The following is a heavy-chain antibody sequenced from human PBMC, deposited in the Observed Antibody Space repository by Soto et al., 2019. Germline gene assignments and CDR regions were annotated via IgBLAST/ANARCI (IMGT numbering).Heavy chain of an antibody. J-gene: IGHJ5*02. Sequence: GASVKVSCKASGYTFTSYDINWVRQATGQGLEWMGWMNPNFGNANYAQKFQGRVTITADESTSTAYMELSSLRSEDTAVYYCARDLEREWTDCSSTSCPLARWFDPWDQGTLVTVSS. CDR3: ARDLEREWTDCSSTSCPLARWFDP. D-gene: IGHD2-2*01. V-gene: IGHV1-69*13. CDR2: MNPNFGNA. CDR1: GYTFTSYD.